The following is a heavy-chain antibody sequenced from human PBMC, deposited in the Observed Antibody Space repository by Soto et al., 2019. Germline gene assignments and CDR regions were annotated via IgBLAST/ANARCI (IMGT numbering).Heavy chain of an antibody. CDR2: LKSGGSDT. CDR3: VREMPVPIRGGYYYYSVLDT. J-gene: IGHJ6*02. CDR1: GFSFNDNC. D-gene: IGHD2-2*01. V-gene: IGHV3-74*01. Sequence: PGGSLRLSCAASGFSFNDNCMHWVRQVPGKGLMWVSRLKSGGSDTIYADSVKGRFTVSRDRAKNTLYLQMNSLRVEDTAVYYCVREMPVPIRGGYYYYSVLDTWGQGTTVTVSS.